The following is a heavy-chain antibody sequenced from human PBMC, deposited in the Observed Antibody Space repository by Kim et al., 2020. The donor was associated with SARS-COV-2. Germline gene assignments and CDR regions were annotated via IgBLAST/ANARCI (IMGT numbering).Heavy chain of an antibody. CDR1: NYSISSRYY. Sequence: SETLSLTCTVSNYSISSRYYWGWSRQPPEKGLEWIGSLYHSGSTYYNPSLKSRVTISVDTSKNQFSLKLSSVTAAETAVYYCVRDDRDSGYPFDYWGQGTLVTVSS. CDR3: VRDDRDSGYPFDY. D-gene: IGHD3-22*01. J-gene: IGHJ4*02. V-gene: IGHV4-38-2*02. CDR2: LYHSGST.